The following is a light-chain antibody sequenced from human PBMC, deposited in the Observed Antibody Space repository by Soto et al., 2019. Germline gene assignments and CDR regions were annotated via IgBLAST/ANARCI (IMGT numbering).Light chain of an antibody. CDR2: DAS. J-gene: IGKJ4*02. V-gene: IGKV3-20*01. Sequence: EIVLTQSPATLSLSPGERATLSCRASQSVSTYLAWYQQKPGQAPRLLIHDASNRATGIPVRFSGSGAGTDFTLTISRLEPEDFAVYYCQQYGSSGTFGRGTKVDIK. CDR3: QQYGSSGT. CDR1: QSVSTY.